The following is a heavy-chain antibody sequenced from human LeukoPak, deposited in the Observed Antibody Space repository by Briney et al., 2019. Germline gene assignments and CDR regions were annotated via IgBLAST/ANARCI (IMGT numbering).Heavy chain of an antibody. D-gene: IGHD3-22*01. CDR3: ARGHELLDSSGHYHVGALDV. CDR1: GGSISSASVNSYY. Sequence: KSSETLSLTCSVAGGSISSASVNSYYWAWIRQPAGKGLEWVGRVYASGSTNYNPSLKSRLFMSVDTSKNQFSLKLSSVTAADTAIYYCARGHELLDSSGHYHVGALDVWGQGTKVIVSS. V-gene: IGHV4-61*02. J-gene: IGHJ3*01. CDR2: VYASGST.